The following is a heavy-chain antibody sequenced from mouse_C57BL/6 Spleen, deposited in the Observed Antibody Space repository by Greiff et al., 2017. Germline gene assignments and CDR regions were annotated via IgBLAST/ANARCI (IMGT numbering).Heavy chain of an antibody. V-gene: IGHV5-16*01. CDR1: GFTFSDYY. CDR2: INYDGSST. Sequence: DVKLVESEGGLVQPGSSMKLSCTASGFTFSDYYMAWVRQVPEKGLEWVANINYDGSSTYYLDSLKSRFIISRDNAKNILYLQMSSLKSEDTATYYCARGPPYGSSFFWYFDVWGTGTTVTVSS. D-gene: IGHD1-1*01. CDR3: ARGPPYGSSFFWYFDV. J-gene: IGHJ1*03.